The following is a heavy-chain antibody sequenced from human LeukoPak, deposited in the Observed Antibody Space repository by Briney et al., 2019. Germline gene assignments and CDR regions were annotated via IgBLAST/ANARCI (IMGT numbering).Heavy chain of an antibody. Sequence: ASVKVSCKASGGTFSSYAISWVRQAPGQGLEWMGGIIPIFGTANYAQKFQGRVTITADESTSTAYMELSSLRSEDTAVYYCARRYCSGGSCYSGWFDPWGQGTLVTVFS. CDR2: IIPIFGTA. CDR1: GGTFSSYA. D-gene: IGHD2-15*01. V-gene: IGHV1-69*01. CDR3: ARRYCSGGSCYSGWFDP. J-gene: IGHJ5*02.